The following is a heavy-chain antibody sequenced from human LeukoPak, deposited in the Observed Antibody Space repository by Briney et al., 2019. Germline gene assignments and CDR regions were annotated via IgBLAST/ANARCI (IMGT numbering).Heavy chain of an antibody. CDR1: GFTFSTYA. V-gene: IGHV3-23*01. Sequence: PGGSLRLSCAASGFTFSTYAMSWVRQTPEKVLEWVSAISGSGGSTYYADSVKGRFTISRDNSKNTLYLQMNSLRAEDTAVYYCAKDRGFGEYFPFFYWGQGTLVTVSS. J-gene: IGHJ4*02. CDR3: AKDRGFGEYFPFFY. D-gene: IGHD3-10*01. CDR2: ISGSGGST.